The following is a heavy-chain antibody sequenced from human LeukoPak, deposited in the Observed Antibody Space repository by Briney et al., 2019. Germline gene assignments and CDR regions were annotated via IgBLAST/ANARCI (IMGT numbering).Heavy chain of an antibody. CDR2: ISASGGTT. CDR3: AKDRSGTNSDFDY. D-gene: IGHD1-14*01. CDR1: GFSFSSYA. V-gene: IGHV3-23*01. Sequence: PGGSLRLSCAASGFSFSSYAMTWVRQAPGKGLEWVSDISASGGTTYYVDSVKGRFTISRDNAKNTLYLQMNSLRAEDTAVYYCAKDRSGTNSDFDYWGQGTLVTVSS. J-gene: IGHJ4*02.